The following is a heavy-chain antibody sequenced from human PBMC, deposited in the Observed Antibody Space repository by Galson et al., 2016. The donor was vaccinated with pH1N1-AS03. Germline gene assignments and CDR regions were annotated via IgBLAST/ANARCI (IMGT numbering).Heavy chain of an antibody. Sequence: SLRLSCAASGFTVSSNYMSWVRQAPGKGLEWVSLTYTGGSTDYADSVKGRFTISRDNSKNTLYLQMNSRRAEDTAMYYCTRGRARGYSGYELWGQGTLVTVSS. V-gene: IGHV3-53*01. CDR2: TYTGGST. CDR3: TRGRARGYSGYEL. J-gene: IGHJ4*02. D-gene: IGHD5-12*01. CDR1: GFTVSSNY.